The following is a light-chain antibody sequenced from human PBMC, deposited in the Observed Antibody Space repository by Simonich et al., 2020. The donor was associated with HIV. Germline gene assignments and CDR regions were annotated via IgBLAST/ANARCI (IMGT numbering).Light chain of an antibody. CDR3: QSYDSRLSGPV. V-gene: IGLV1-40*01. Sequence: QSVLTQPPSVSGAPGQRVTISCTGSSSNIGAGYDVHWYQQLPGTAPKLLFYGNSNRPSGVPDRFSGSKSGTSASLAITGLQAEDEADYYCQSYDSRLSGPVFGGGTKLTVL. J-gene: IGLJ2*01. CDR1: SSNIGAGYD. CDR2: GNS.